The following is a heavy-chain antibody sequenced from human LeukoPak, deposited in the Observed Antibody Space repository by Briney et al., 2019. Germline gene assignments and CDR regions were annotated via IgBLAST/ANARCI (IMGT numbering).Heavy chain of an antibody. CDR1: GGSISSGDYY. V-gene: IGHV4-30-4*01. CDR3: AREQYYYGSGSYSFDY. J-gene: IGHJ4*02. D-gene: IGHD3-10*01. CDR2: IYYSGST. Sequence: PSETLSLTCTVSGGSISSGDYYWCWIRQPPGKGLEWIGYIYYSGSTYYNPSLKSRVTISVDTSKNQFSLKLSSVTAADTAVYYCAREQYYYGSGSYSFDYWGQGTLVTVSS.